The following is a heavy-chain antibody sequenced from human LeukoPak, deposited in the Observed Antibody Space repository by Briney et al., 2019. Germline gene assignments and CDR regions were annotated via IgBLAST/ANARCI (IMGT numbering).Heavy chain of an antibody. CDR3: ARATDKWLPRDY. D-gene: IGHD6-19*01. J-gene: IGHJ4*02. V-gene: IGHV4-39*07. CDR2: INHSGST. CDR1: GVSISTSRYY. Sequence: SETLSLTCTVSGVSISTSRYYWGWIRQPPGKGPEWIGEINHSGSTNYNPSLKSRVTISVDTSKNQFSLKLSSVTAADTAVYYCARATDKWLPRDYWGQGTLVTVSS.